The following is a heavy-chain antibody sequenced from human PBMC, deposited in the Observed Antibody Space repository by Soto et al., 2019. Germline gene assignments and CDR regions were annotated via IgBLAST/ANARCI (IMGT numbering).Heavy chain of an antibody. CDR2: ITTKGGGGTT. Sequence: PGGSLRLSCAGSGFRLSDSWLNWVRQAPGKGLEWVGRITTKGGGGTTDYAAPVKGRFTISGDDSKNTLYLQMNSLTTEDTAVYYCTTGWYCANHYHDCHWGQGTLVTVSS. CDR1: GFRLSDSW. V-gene: IGHV3-15*07. J-gene: IGHJ1*01. D-gene: IGHD1-26*01. CDR3: TTGWYCANHYHDCH.